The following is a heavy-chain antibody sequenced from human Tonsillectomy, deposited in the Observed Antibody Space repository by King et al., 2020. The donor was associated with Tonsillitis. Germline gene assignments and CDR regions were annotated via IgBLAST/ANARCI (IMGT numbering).Heavy chain of an antibody. CDR2: LSGSGGGT. V-gene: IGHV3-23*04. CDR1: GFTFSSYA. CDR3: AKSESFGRILTGYSPFQH. D-gene: IGHD3-9*01. J-gene: IGHJ1*01. Sequence: VQLVESGGGLVQPGGSLRLSCAASGFTFSSYAMSWVRQAPGKGLEGVSTLSGSGGGTYYADSVKGRFTISSDNSKNTPYLQMNSLRAEDTAVYYCAKSESFGRILTGYSPFQHWGQGTLVTVSS.